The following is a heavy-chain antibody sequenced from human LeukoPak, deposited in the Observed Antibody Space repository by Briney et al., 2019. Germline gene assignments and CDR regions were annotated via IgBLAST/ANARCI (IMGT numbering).Heavy chain of an antibody. CDR3: ARGRDIVVVPAAIPSWFDP. J-gene: IGHJ5*02. Sequence: ASVKVSCKASGYTFTSYYMHWVRQAPRQGLEWMGIINPSGGSTSYAQKFQGRVTMTRDTSTSTVYMELSSLRSEDTAVYYCARGRDIVVVPAAIPSWFDPWGQGTLVTVSS. D-gene: IGHD2-2*02. V-gene: IGHV1-46*01. CDR1: GYTFTSYY. CDR2: INPSGGST.